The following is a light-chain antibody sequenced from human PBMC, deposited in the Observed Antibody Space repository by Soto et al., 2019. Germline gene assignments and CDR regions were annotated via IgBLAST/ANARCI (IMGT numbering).Light chain of an antibody. V-gene: IGKV1-9*01. Sequence: DIQLTQSPSFLSASVGDRVTITCRASQGISSFLAWYQQKPGKAPKLLIYPVSTLQSGVPSRFSGSGSSTLQSGVPSRYTGSGSGTEFTLTISSLQPEDFATYYCQQLHSYPLTFGPGTKVDIK. CDR3: QQLHSYPLT. J-gene: IGKJ3*01. CDR1: QGISSF. CDR2: PVS.